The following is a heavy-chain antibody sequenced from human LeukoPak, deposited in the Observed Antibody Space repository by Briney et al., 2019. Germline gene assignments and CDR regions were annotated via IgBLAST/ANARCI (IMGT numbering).Heavy chain of an antibody. CDR2: IYYSGST. CDR3: ALTTTMTRAFDY. V-gene: IGHV4-59*11. D-gene: IGHD4-17*01. J-gene: IGHJ4*02. Sequence: SETLSLTCTVSGGSISGHYCSWIRQPPGKELEWIGYIYYSGSTKYNPSLRSRVTISLDTSENQFSLELSSVTAADTAVYYCALTTTMTRAFDYWGQGTLITVSS. CDR1: GGSISGHY.